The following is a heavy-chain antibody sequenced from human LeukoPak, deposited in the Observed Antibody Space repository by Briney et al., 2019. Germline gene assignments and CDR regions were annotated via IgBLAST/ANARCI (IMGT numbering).Heavy chain of an antibody. CDR2: ISAYNGNT. Sequence: GASVKVSCKASGYTFTSYGISWVRQAPGQGLEWMGWISAYNGNTNYSQKLQGRVTMTTDTSTSTAYMELRSLRSDDTAVYYCARYCSSTNYYYYYYMDVWGKGTTVTVSS. CDR3: ARYCSSTNYYYYYYMDV. V-gene: IGHV1-18*01. CDR1: GYTFTSYG. J-gene: IGHJ6*03. D-gene: IGHD2-2*01.